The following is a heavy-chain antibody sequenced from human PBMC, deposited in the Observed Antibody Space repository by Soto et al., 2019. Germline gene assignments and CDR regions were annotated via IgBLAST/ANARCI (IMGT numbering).Heavy chain of an antibody. V-gene: IGHV3-53*01. CDR2: IYSGGST. CDR3: ARDVGIADGVYYGMDV. CDR1: GFTFRWFG. Sequence: PGGSLRLSCAGSGFTFRWFGMNWVRQAPGKGLEWVSVIYSGGSTYYADSVKGRFTISRDNSKNTLYLQMNSLRAEDTAVYYCARDVGIADGVYYGMDVWGQGTTVTVSS. J-gene: IGHJ6*02. D-gene: IGHD6-13*01.